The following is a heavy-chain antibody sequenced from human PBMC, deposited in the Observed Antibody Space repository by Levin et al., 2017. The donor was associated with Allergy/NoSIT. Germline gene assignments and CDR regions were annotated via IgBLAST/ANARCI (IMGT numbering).Heavy chain of an antibody. CDR3: AADKGSYYDSSGYYRYYYYGMDV. CDR2: IVVGSGNT. CDR1: GFTFTSSA. Sequence: ASVKVSCKASGFTFTSSAVQWVRQARGQRLEWIGWIVVGSGNTNYAQKFQERVTITRDMSTSTAYMELSSLRSEDTAVYYCAADKGSYYDSSGYYRYYYYGMDVWGQGTTVTVSS. D-gene: IGHD3-22*01. V-gene: IGHV1-58*01. J-gene: IGHJ6*02.